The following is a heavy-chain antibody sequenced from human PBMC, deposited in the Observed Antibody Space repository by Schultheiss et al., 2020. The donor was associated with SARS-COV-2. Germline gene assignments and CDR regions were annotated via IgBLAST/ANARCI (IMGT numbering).Heavy chain of an antibody. CDR3: VGAPDCGGGSCFSFHYYGLDV. Sequence: GGSLRLSCAASGFTFSSYWMHWVRQAPGKGLVWVSRINPSGSDTTYADFVMGRFAISRDNAKNTLYLQMNSLRPDDTAVYYCVGAPDCGGGSCFSFHYYGLDVWGQGTTVTVSS. CDR2: INPSGSDT. D-gene: IGHD2-15*01. CDR1: GFTFSSYW. V-gene: IGHV3-74*01. J-gene: IGHJ6*02.